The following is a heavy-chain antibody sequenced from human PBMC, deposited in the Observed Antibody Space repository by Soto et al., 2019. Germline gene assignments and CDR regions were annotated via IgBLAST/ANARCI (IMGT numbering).Heavy chain of an antibody. J-gene: IGHJ4*02. Sequence: SQTLSLTCAISGDSVSSNSAAWNWIRQSPSRGLEWLGRTYYRSKWYNDYAVSVKSRITINPDTSKNQFSLQLNSVTPEDTAVYYCARVGGYDFWSGYYNDDYWGQGTLVTVSS. CDR1: GDSVSSNSAA. D-gene: IGHD3-3*01. V-gene: IGHV6-1*01. CDR2: TYYRSKWYN. CDR3: ARVGGYDFWSGYYNDDY.